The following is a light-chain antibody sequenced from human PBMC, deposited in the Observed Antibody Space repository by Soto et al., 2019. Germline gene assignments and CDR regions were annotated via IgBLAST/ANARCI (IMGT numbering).Light chain of an antibody. V-gene: IGLV2-8*01. Sequence: QSVLTQPPSASGSPGQSVTISCTGTSSDVGGYNSVSWYQQHPGKAPKLMIYEVSKRPSGVPDRFSASKSDNTASLTVSGRQAEDEADYYCSSYAGTKNLLFGGGTKLTVL. CDR1: SSDVGGYNS. CDR3: SSYAGTKNLL. CDR2: EVS. J-gene: IGLJ2*01.